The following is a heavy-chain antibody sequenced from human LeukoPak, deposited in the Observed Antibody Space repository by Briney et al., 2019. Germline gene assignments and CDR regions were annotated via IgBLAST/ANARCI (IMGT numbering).Heavy chain of an antibody. J-gene: IGHJ5*02. V-gene: IGHV3-23*01. Sequence: PGGSLTLSCAASGFPFSSYAMSWAGQAPGKGLEWVSGISGSGGSTYYAASVKGRFTISRDNSKNTLYLQMNSLRAEDTAVYYCAKSSGSYPNWFDPWGQETLVTVSS. D-gene: IGHD3-10*01. CDR1: GFPFSSYA. CDR2: ISGSGGST. CDR3: AKSSGSYPNWFDP.